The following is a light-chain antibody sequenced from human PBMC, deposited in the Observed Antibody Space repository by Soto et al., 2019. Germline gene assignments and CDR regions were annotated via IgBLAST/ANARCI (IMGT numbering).Light chain of an antibody. J-gene: IGLJ1*01. Sequence: QPVLTQPPSASGTPGQRVTISCSGSRSNIGSNYVYWYQQLPGTAPKVLIYRNNQRPSGVPDRFSGSKSGASASLAISGLRSEDEGDYYCAAWDDSLSGHYVFGTGTNVTVL. CDR1: RSNIGSNY. V-gene: IGLV1-47*01. CDR3: AAWDDSLSGHYV. CDR2: RNN.